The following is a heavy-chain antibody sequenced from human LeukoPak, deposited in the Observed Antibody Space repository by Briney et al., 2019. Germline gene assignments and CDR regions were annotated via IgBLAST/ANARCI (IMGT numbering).Heavy chain of an antibody. J-gene: IGHJ3*02. Sequence: SQTLSLTCAVSGGSISSGSYYWGWIRQPAGKGLEWIGRIYTSGSTNYNPSLKSRVTISVDTSKNQFSLKLSSVTAADTAVYYCARDGRLRFLEWPLDAFDIWGQGTMVTVSS. CDR3: ARDGRLRFLEWPLDAFDI. D-gene: IGHD3-3*01. V-gene: IGHV4-61*02. CDR1: GGSISSGSYY. CDR2: IYTSGST.